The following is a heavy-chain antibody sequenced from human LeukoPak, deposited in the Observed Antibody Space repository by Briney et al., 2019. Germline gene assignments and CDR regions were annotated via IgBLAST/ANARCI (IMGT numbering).Heavy chain of an antibody. CDR1: GFTFSSCW. CDR2: INQNSREK. Sequence: GGSLRLSCAASGFTFSSCWMNWVRLAPGRGLEWVANINQNSREKYYVDSVKGRFTISRDSAKNSLYLQMSSLTAEDAAVYYCARDPDPILGANFDFWGQGTLVTVSS. J-gene: IGHJ4*02. D-gene: IGHD3-10*01. V-gene: IGHV3-7*01. CDR3: ARDPDPILGANFDF.